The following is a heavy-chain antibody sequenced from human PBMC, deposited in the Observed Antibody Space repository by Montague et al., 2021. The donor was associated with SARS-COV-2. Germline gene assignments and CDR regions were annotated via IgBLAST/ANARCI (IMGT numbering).Heavy chain of an antibody. J-gene: IGHJ2*01. Sequence: SETLSLTCTVSGGSINSNSYYWGWIRQPPGKGLEWIGSIYYSGTTDYNPSLKGRVTISVDTSKNQFSLKLNSVTAADTAVYYCARTIVVVSAASRYFDLWGRGTLVTVSS. CDR1: GGSINSNSYY. D-gene: IGHD2-2*01. V-gene: IGHV4-39*07. CDR2: IYYSGTT. CDR3: ARTIVVVSAASRYFDL.